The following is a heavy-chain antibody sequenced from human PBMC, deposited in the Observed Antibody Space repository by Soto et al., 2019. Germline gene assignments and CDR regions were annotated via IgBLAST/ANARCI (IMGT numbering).Heavy chain of an antibody. D-gene: IGHD3-22*01. CDR1: GGSISSGGYY. CDR3: ARGHTSFSNYYFDCFDY. CDR2: IYYSGST. J-gene: IGHJ4*02. V-gene: IGHV4-31*03. Sequence: QVQLQESGPGLVKPSQTLSLSCTVSGGSISSGGYYWSWIRQHPGKGLEWIGYIYYSGSTYYNPSLKSRVTLSVVTSKNQFSLKLSSVTAADTAVYYCARGHTSFSNYYFDCFDYWGLRTLVTVSS.